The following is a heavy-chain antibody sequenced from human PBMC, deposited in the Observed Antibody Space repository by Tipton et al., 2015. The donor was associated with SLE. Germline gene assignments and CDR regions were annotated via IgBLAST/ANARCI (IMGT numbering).Heavy chain of an antibody. CDR1: GGSISSYY. V-gene: IGHV4-59*01. J-gene: IGHJ2*01. Sequence: TLSLTCTVSGGSISSYYWSWIRQPPGKGLEWIGYIYYSGSTNYNPSLKSRVTISVDTSKNQFSLKLSSVTAADTAVYYCARLGLTMAQGERHWCFDPWGRGTLVTVSS. CDR3: ARLGLTMAQGERHWCFDP. D-gene: IGHD3-10*01. CDR2: IYYSGST.